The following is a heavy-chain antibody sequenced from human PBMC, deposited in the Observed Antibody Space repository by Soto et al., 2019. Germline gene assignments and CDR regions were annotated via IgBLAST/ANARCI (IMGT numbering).Heavy chain of an antibody. D-gene: IGHD1-26*01. CDR2: IYYNGIT. Sequence: SETLSLTCTISGAFMTNYYWSWIRQTPGKAPEWIAYIYYNGITNYNPSLKSRVTISIDTPRNQFSLKLNSVTAADTAMYYCARGRGGYYYYDYWGPGALVTVSS. J-gene: IGHJ4*02. V-gene: IGHV4-59*01. CDR3: ARGRGGYYYYDY. CDR1: GAFMTNYY.